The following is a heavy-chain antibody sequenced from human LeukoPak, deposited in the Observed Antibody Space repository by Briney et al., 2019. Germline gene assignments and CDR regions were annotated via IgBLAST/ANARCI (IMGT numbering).Heavy chain of an antibody. Sequence: GGSLRLSCAASGFTFSSYSMNWVRQAPGKGLEWVSSISSSSSYIYYADSVKGRFTISRDNAKNSLYLQMNSLRAEDTAVYYCARGPPLTYYDFWSGYLRCDYWGQGTLVTVSS. CDR1: GFTFSSYS. V-gene: IGHV3-21*01. CDR3: ARGPPLTYYDFWSGYLRCDY. J-gene: IGHJ4*02. CDR2: ISSSSSYI. D-gene: IGHD3-3*01.